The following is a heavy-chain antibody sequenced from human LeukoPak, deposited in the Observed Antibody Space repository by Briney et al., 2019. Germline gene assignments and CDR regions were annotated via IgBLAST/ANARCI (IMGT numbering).Heavy chain of an antibody. Sequence: GGSLRLSCAASGFTVSTNCMTWVRQAPGKGLEWVSTIYSGGTTYYADSVMGRFTISRHNSRNTLYLQMNSLRAEDTAVYYCARVDTVMAYYFDFWGQGTLVTVSS. D-gene: IGHD5-18*01. CDR3: ARVDTVMAYYFDF. CDR1: GFTVSTNC. CDR2: IYSGGTT. J-gene: IGHJ4*02. V-gene: IGHV3-53*04.